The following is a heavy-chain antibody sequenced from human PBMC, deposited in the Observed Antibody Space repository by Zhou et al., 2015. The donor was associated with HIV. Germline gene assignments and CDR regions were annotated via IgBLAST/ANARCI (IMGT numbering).Heavy chain of an antibody. Sequence: QVQLVQSGAEVKKPGSSVRVSCEASGASFSRYAISWVRQAPGQGLEWMGGIIPMFAKANYAQKFQGRVTITADESTSTAFMALSSLRSEDTAMYYCARTIVVVAAATGSTDYYAMDVWGQGTTVTVSS. CDR1: GASFSRYA. D-gene: IGHD2-15*01. CDR3: ARTIVVVAAATGSTDYYAMDV. V-gene: IGHV1-69*01. CDR2: IIPMFAKA. J-gene: IGHJ6*02.